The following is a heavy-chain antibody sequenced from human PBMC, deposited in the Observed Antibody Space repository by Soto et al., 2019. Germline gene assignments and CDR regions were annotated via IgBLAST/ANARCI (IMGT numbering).Heavy chain of an antibody. Sequence: QVQLQQWGAGLLKPSETLSLTCAVYGGFVSSGSYYWSWIRQPPGKGLEWIGEMSHSGGTHFNPSLKSPITISVDTSKNQVSLKMSSVTAADTALYYCARVERGTATTVVDAFDIWGPGTMVTVSS. CDR2: MSHSGGT. CDR1: GGFVSSGSYY. CDR3: ARVERGTATTVVDAFDI. V-gene: IGHV4-34*01. J-gene: IGHJ3*02. D-gene: IGHD1-1*01.